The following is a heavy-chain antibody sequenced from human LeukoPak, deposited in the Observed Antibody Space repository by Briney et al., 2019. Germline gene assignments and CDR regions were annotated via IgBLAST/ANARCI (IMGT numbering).Heavy chain of an antibody. J-gene: IGHJ4*02. CDR2: VYYSGST. CDR1: GGSMSSSSYY. V-gene: IGHV4-39*01. D-gene: IGHD6-25*01. CDR3: ARHPLAGATAPNYFDY. Sequence: PSETLSLTCTVSGGSMSSSSYYWGWIRQPPGESLEWLGSVYYSGSTYYNPSLKSRVTISVDTSKNQFSLKLSSVTAADTAVYYCARHPLAGATAPNYFDYWGQGTLVTVSS.